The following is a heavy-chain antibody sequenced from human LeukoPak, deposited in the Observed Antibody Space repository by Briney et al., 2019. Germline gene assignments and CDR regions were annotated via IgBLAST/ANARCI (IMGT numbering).Heavy chain of an antibody. CDR3: ARGFPPRRNYDSSGYYSYYFDY. CDR1: GYTLTELS. V-gene: IGHV1-24*01. D-gene: IGHD3-22*01. J-gene: IGHJ4*02. CDR2: FDPETGET. Sequence: ASVKVSCKVSGYTLTELSMQWVRQAPGKGLEWMGGFDPETGETIYAQRFQGRVNMTEDTSTDTAYMDLSSLRCDDTAVYYCARGFPPRRNYDSSGYYSYYFDYWGQGTLVTVSS.